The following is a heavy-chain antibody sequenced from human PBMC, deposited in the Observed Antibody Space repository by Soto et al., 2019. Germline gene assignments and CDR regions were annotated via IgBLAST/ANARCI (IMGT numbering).Heavy chain of an antibody. Sequence: SVKVSCKASGGTFSSYAIRWVRQATGQGLEWMGGIIPIFGTANYAQKFQGRVTITADESTSTAYMELSSLRSEDTAVYYCARDTLDTAMPPIVYWGQGTLVTVSS. D-gene: IGHD5-18*01. CDR1: GGTFSSYA. CDR2: IIPIFGTA. J-gene: IGHJ4*02. V-gene: IGHV1-69*13. CDR3: ARDTLDTAMPPIVY.